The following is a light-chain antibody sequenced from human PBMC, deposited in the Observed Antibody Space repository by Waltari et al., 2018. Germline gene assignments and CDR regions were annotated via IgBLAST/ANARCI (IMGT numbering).Light chain of an antibody. CDR3: QKYDSLPAT. V-gene: IGKV3-20*01. J-gene: IGKJ1*01. CDR2: HPS. Sequence: VLTQSPGTLSLSPGERATLSCRASRSVTTYLAWYQQTPGRAPRLLIYHPSTRSTGIPDRFSGRGSGTDFSLTISRLEPDDFAVYYCQKYDSLPATFGQGTRVEIK. CDR1: RSVTTY.